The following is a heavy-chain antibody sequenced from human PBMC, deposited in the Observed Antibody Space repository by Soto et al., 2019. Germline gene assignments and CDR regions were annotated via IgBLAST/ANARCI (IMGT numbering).Heavy chain of an antibody. D-gene: IGHD1-20*01. Sequence: VESGGGLVQPGGSLRLSCASSGFTFSRHWMHWVRQAPGKGLVWVARVNDDGSSTAYGDSVRGRFTIARDNAKNTLSLQMDSLKTEDTAVYYCARDLITAAGGPNWYFDLWGRGTLVTVSS. CDR3: ARDLITAAGGPNWYFDL. V-gene: IGHV3-74*01. J-gene: IGHJ2*01. CDR1: GFTFSRHW. CDR2: VNDDGSST.